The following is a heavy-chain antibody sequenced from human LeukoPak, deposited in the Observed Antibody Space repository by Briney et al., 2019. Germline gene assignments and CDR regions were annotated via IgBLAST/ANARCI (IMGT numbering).Heavy chain of an antibody. J-gene: IGHJ3*02. CDR3: ARGLLRSRGYYYGSGRAFDI. Sequence: PSETLSLTCTVSGGSISSSSYYWGWIRQPPGKGLEWIGSIYYSGSTYYNPSLKSRVTISVDTSKNQFSLKLSSVTAADTAVYYCARGLLRSRGYYYGSGRAFDIWGQGTMVTVSS. CDR1: GGSISSSSYY. CDR2: IYYSGST. D-gene: IGHD3-10*01. V-gene: IGHV4-39*01.